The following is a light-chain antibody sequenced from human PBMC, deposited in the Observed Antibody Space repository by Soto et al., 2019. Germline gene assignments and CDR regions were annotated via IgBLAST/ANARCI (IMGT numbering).Light chain of an antibody. V-gene: IGLV2-14*01. CDR3: SSYTSSTTRV. Sequence: QSALTQPASVSGSPGQSITISCTGTSSDVGGYSYVSWYQQHPGKVPKLLIYDVTNRPSGVSNRFSGSKSGNTASLTISGLQAEDEADYYCSSYTSSTTRVFGTGTKVTVL. CDR2: DVT. J-gene: IGLJ1*01. CDR1: SSDVGGYSY.